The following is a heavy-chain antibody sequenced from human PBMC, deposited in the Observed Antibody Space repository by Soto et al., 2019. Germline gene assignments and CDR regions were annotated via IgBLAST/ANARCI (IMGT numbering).Heavy chain of an antibody. Sequence: PGGSLRLSCVASRFTFSTYWMSWVRQAPGKGLEWVANINQDGSEEYYADSVKGRFTISRDNAKNSLYLQMNSLRAEDTAVYYCARDRDDFWSGYYTEDYYYYMDVWGKGTTVTVSS. J-gene: IGHJ6*03. CDR1: RFTFSTYW. V-gene: IGHV3-7*01. D-gene: IGHD3-3*01. CDR2: INQDGSEE. CDR3: ARDRDDFWSGYYTEDYYYYMDV.